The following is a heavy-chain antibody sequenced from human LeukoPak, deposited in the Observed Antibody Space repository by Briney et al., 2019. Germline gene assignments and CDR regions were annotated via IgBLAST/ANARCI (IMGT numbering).Heavy chain of an antibody. Sequence: PGGPLRLSCAASGFTFNTYAMNWVRQAPGKGLEWVSSISASGENTYYADSVKGRFTISRDNSKNTLSLQMNSLRAEDTAVYYCAKGSVNYDILTGSYFDYWGQGTLVTVSS. D-gene: IGHD3-9*01. CDR1: GFTFNTYA. CDR3: AKGSVNYDILTGSYFDY. J-gene: IGHJ4*02. CDR2: ISASGENT. V-gene: IGHV3-23*01.